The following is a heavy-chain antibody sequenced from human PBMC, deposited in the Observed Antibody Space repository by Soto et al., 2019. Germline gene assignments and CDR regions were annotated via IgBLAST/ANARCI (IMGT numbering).Heavy chain of an antibody. V-gene: IGHV1-2*02. CDR2: INPNSGGT. J-gene: IGHJ4*02. Sequence: QVQLVQSGAEVKKPGASVKVSCKASGYTFTGYYMHWVRQAPGQGLEWMGWINPNSGGTNYAQKFQGRVTMTRDTSISTAYMELSRLRSDDTAVYYCARDDVLLWFGESSGLAFDYWGQGTLVTVSS. CDR3: ARDDVLLWFGESSGLAFDY. D-gene: IGHD3-10*01. CDR1: GYTFTGYY.